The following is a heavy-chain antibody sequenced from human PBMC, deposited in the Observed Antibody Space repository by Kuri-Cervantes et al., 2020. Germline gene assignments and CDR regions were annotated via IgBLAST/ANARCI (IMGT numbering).Heavy chain of an antibody. CDR3: TRVSSGWYFYDY. D-gene: IGHD6-19*01. Sequence: GESLKISCAASAFSFSNAWMNWVRQGPGKGLEWVGRTRNRLNSDTTEYAASVEGRFIISRDDSKNSLYLQMNSLKSEDTAMYYCTRVSSGWYFYDYWGQGALVTVSS. CDR1: AFSFSNAW. J-gene: IGHJ4*02. V-gene: IGHV3-72*01. CDR2: TRNRLNSDTT.